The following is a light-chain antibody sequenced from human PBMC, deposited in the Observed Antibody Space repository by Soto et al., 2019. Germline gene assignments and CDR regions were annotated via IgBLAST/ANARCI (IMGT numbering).Light chain of an antibody. Sequence: QAVVTQEPSLTVSPGGTVTLTCDSSTGAVTSGHYPYWFQQKPGQAPRTLIYDTSNKHSWTPARFSGSLLGGKAALTLSGAQPEDEADYYCLPSYSGSHVVFGGGTKLTVL. CDR1: TGAVTSGHY. J-gene: IGLJ2*01. V-gene: IGLV7-46*01. CDR3: LPSYSGSHVV. CDR2: DTS.